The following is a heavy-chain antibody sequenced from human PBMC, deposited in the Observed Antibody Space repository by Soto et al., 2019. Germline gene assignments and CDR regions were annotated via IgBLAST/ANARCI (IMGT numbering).Heavy chain of an antibody. J-gene: IGHJ5*02. CDR1: GFSVSTYG. CDR3: TRWNGYGDL. Sequence: DVQILESGGGLVEPGGSLRLSCAASGFSVSTYGVTWVRQGPGKGLEWVSGVSGGSGATHYRDSVKSRFTITTDYPENTAYLQMNSLRVEDTAVYYCTRWNGYGDLWGQGILVTVS. V-gene: IGHV3-23*01. CDR2: VSGGSGAT. D-gene: IGHD1-1*01.